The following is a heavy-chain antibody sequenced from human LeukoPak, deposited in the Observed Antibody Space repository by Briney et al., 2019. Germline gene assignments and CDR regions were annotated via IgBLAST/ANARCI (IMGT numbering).Heavy chain of an antibody. CDR2: INHSGSA. CDR1: GGSFSGYY. D-gene: IGHD2-15*01. CDR3: ARGQKGYCSGGSCYADYFDY. Sequence: SETLSLTCAVSGGSFSGYYWTWIRQPPGKGLEWIGEINHSGSANYSPSLSSRVTISLDMSENQFSLKLTSVTAADTAVYYCARGQKGYCSGGSCYADYFDYWGQGTLVTVSS. V-gene: IGHV4-34*01. J-gene: IGHJ4*02.